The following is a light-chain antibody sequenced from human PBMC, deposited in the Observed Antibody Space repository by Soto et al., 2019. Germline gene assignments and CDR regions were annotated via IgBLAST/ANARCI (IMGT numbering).Light chain of an antibody. CDR3: NSYTAFNTRV. Sequence: QSALAQPASVSGSLGQSITISCTGTSSDVGAYDYVSWYQQHPGKVPKLLIYEVSDRPPGVSDRFSGSKSANTASPTISRLQSEDEADYYCNSYTAFNTRVFGTGTKVTVL. CDR1: SSDVGAYDY. CDR2: EVS. V-gene: IGLV2-14*01. J-gene: IGLJ1*01.